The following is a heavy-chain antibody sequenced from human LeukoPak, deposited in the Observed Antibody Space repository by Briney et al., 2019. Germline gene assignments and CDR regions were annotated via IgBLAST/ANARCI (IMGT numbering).Heavy chain of an antibody. Sequence: PGGSLRLSCAASGFTFSSYSMNWVRQAPGKGLEWVSSISSTSGYIYYADSVKGRFTISRDNAKNSLYLQTNSLRAEDTAVYYCARDKSGGYTFYFDSWGQGTLVSVSS. CDR2: ISSTSGYI. CDR3: ARDKSGGYTFYFDS. CDR1: GFTFSSYS. D-gene: IGHD5-12*01. V-gene: IGHV3-21*01. J-gene: IGHJ4*02.